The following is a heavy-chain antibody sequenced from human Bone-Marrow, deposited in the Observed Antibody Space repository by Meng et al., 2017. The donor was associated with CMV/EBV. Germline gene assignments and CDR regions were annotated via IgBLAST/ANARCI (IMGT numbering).Heavy chain of an antibody. V-gene: IGHV4-61*01. J-gene: IGHJ2*01. CDR1: GGSVSSGSYY. CDR2: IYYSGST. CDR3: ARVVPAAIGGWYFDL. Sequence: GSLRLSCTVSGGSVSSGSYYWSWIRQPPGKGLEWIGYIYYSGSTNYNPSLKSRVTISVDTSKNQFSLKLSSVTAADTAVYYCARVVPAAIGGWYFDLWGRGTLVTVSS. D-gene: IGHD2-2*02.